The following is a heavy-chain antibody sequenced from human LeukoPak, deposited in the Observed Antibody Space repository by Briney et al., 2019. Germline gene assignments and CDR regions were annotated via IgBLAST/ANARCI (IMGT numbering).Heavy chain of an antibody. CDR2: IYTSGST. D-gene: IGHD3-10*01. J-gene: IGHJ4*02. Sequence: SETLSLTCTVSGGSISSGSYYWSWIRQPAGKGLEWIGRIYTSGSTNYNPSLKSRVTISVDTSKNQSSLKLSSVTAADTAAYYCARGRNVLLWFGPFDYWGQGTLVTVSS. V-gene: IGHV4-61*02. CDR1: GGSISSGSYY. CDR3: ARGRNVLLWFGPFDY.